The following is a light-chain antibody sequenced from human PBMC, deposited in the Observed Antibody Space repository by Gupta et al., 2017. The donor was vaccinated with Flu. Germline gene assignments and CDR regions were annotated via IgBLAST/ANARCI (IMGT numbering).Light chain of an antibody. Sequence: EIVMTQSPATLSVSPGERATLSCRASQSVSSNLAWYQQKPGQAPRLLIYGASTRATGIPVRFSGSGSGTEFTLTISSLQSEDFAVYYCQQCNNWPLVTFGGGTKVEIK. CDR1: QSVSSN. V-gene: IGKV3-15*01. J-gene: IGKJ4*01. CDR2: GAS. CDR3: QQCNNWPLVT.